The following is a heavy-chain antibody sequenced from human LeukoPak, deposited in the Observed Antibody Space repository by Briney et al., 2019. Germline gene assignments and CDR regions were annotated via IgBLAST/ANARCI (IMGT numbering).Heavy chain of an antibody. CDR1: GYTFTGYY. CDR2: INPNSGGT. Sequence: ASVKVSCKASGYTFTGYYMHWVRQAPGQGVEGMGWINPNSGGTNYAQKFQGRVTMTRDTSISTAYMELSRLRSDDTAVYYCARGAGGRMRATGYWGQGTLVTVSS. CDR3: ARGAGGRMRATGY. D-gene: IGHD1-26*01. J-gene: IGHJ4*02. V-gene: IGHV1-2*02.